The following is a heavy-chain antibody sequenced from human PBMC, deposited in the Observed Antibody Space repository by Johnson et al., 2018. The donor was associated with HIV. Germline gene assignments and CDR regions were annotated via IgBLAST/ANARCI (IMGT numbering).Heavy chain of an antibody. CDR3: ARDSTPWGGDSVAYSFDI. CDR2: ISSSGSTI. CDR1: GFIFSDYY. J-gene: IGHJ3*02. D-gene: IGHD4-17*01. Sequence: QVQLVESGGGLVKPGGSLRLSCAASGFIFSDYYMNWIRQAPGKGLEWVSYISSSGSTIYYADSVKGRFTISRDNAKNSLYLQLNSLRDEDTAVYYCARDSTPWGGDSVAYSFDIWGQGRMVTVSS. V-gene: IGHV3-11*04.